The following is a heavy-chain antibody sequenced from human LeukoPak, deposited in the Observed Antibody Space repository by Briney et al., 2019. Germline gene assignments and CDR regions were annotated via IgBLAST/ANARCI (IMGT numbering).Heavy chain of an antibody. CDR1: GFTFSNYG. V-gene: IGHV3-30*02. J-gene: IGHJ4*02. Sequence: GGSLRLSCAASGFTFSNYGMHWVRQAPGKGLEWVAFIRFDGSNEYYADSVKGRFTISRDNSKNTLYLQMNSLRTEDTAVYYCAKDPRWDLGLQYYFDYWGQGTLVTVSS. CDR3: AKDPRWDLGLQYYFDY. CDR2: IRFDGSNE. D-gene: IGHD5-24*01.